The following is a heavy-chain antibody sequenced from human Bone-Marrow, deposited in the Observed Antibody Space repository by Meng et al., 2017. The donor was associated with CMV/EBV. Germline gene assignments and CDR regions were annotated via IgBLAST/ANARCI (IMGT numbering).Heavy chain of an antibody. J-gene: IGHJ6*02. V-gene: IGHV3-21*04. Sequence: GESLKISCAASGFTFSSYSMNWVRQAPGKGLEWVSSISSSSSYIYYADSVKGRFTISRDNAKNSLYLQMNSLRADDTAMYYCARVNQRRGVRPNYYYYGMDFWGQGATVTVSS. CDR3: ARVNQRRGVRPNYYYYGMDF. D-gene: IGHD3-10*01. CDR2: ISSSSSYI. CDR1: GFTFSSYS.